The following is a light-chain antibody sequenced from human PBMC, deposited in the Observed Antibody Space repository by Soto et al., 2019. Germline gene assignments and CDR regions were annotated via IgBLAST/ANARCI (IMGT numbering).Light chain of an antibody. CDR2: LNSDGSH. J-gene: IGLJ2*01. CDR3: QTWGSGTVV. V-gene: IGLV4-69*01. CDR1: SGHSSYA. Sequence: QPVLTQSPSASASLGASVKLTCTLSSGHSSYAIAWHQQQPEKGPRYLMKLNSDGSHSKGDGIPDRFSGSSSGAERYLTLSGLQSEDEADYYCQTWGSGTVVFGGGTKVTVL.